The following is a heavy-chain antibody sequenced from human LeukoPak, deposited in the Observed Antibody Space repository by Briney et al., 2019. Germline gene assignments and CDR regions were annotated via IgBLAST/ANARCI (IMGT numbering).Heavy chain of an antibody. V-gene: IGHV1-8*01. J-gene: IGHJ4*02. D-gene: IGHD6-13*01. CDR3: ARGAGVAALSTLDY. Sequence: ASVKVSCKAPGYTFTSYDINWVRQATGQGLEWMGWMNPNSGNTGYAQKFQGRVTMTRNTSISTAYMELSSLRSEDTAVYYCARGAGVAALSTLDYWGQGTLVTVSS. CDR2: MNPNSGNT. CDR1: GYTFTSYD.